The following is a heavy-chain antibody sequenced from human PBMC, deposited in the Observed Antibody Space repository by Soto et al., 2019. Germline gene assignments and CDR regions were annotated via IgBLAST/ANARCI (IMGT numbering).Heavy chain of an antibody. CDR3: ARQGFGPLRGLVHV. J-gene: IGHJ6*02. CDR2: VHHSWGS. CDR1: GGSISSYY. Sequence: QVQLQESGPGLVKPSETLSLSCTVSGGSISSYYWSWFRQSPGKRMEWIGYVHHSWGSSYNPSLQSRVAISLATSKSQISWKVTSVTASDTAGYYFARQGFGPLRGLVHVWGQRNTVTVSS. V-gene: IGHV4-59*08. D-gene: IGHD3-10*01.